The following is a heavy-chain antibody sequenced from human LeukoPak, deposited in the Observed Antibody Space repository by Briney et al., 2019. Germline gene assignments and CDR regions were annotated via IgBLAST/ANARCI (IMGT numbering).Heavy chain of an antibody. J-gene: IGHJ4*02. CDR2: INPSGGST. CDR1: GYTFTSYY. Sequence: ASVKVSCKASGYTFTSYYMHWVRQAPGQGLEWMGIINPSGGSTSYAQKFQGRVTMTRDTSTSTVYMELSSLRSEDTAVYYCARGFTMYYYDSSGLYYFDYWGQGTLVTVSS. CDR3: ARGFTMYYYDSSGLYYFDY. V-gene: IGHV1-46*01. D-gene: IGHD3-22*01.